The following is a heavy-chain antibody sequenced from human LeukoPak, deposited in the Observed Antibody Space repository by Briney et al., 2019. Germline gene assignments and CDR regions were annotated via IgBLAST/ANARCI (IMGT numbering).Heavy chain of an antibody. CDR2: IYYSGST. J-gene: IGHJ3*02. Sequence: SETLSLTCRVSGGSISSYYWSWIRQAPGKGLEWIGYIYYSGSTKYSPSLKSRVTISLDTSKNQFSLKLSSVTAADTAVYYCARDAGGSYSAYAFDIWGQGTMVTVSS. CDR3: ARDAGGSYSAYAFDI. CDR1: GGSISSYY. D-gene: IGHD1-26*01. V-gene: IGHV4-59*12.